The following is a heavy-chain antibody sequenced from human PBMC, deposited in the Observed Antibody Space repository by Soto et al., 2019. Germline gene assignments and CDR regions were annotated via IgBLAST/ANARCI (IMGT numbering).Heavy chain of an antibody. CDR1: GDSVSSSFW. CDR3: ARYDFGTFDN. D-gene: IGHD4-17*01. Sequence: TLSLTCAVSGDSVSSSFWWTWVRQPPGKGLEWIGEIYHTESTNYAPSLKSRVTISLDKSKNQFSLRLNSVTAADTAVYYCARYDFGTFDNWGQGIRVTVSS. J-gene: IGHJ4*02. V-gene: IGHV4-4*02. CDR2: IYHTEST.